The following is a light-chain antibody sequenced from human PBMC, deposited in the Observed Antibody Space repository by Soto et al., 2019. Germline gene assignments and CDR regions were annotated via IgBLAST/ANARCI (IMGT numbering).Light chain of an antibody. V-gene: IGLV1-40*01. CDR1: SSNIGAGYD. Sequence: QSVLTQPPSVSGAPGQRVTISCTASSSNIGAGYDVHWYQQLPGTVPKLLIYGNSNRPSGVPDRFSGSKSGTSASLAITGLQAEDEADYYCQSYDSRLSGWVFGGGTKLPVL. CDR2: GNS. J-gene: IGLJ3*02. CDR3: QSYDSRLSGWV.